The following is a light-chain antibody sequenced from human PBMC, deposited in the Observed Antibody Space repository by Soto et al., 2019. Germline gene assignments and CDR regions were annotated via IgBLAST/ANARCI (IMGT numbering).Light chain of an antibody. CDR2: AAS. J-gene: IGKJ4*01. CDR3: QQLNSYPRT. V-gene: IGKV1-9*01. Sequence: DIQLTQSPSFLSASVGDRVTITCRASQGISSTYLAWYQQTPGKAPKILIYAASTLQSGVPSRFSGRGSGTDFTLTISSLQPEDFATYYCQQLNSYPRTFGGGTKWISN. CDR1: QGISSTY.